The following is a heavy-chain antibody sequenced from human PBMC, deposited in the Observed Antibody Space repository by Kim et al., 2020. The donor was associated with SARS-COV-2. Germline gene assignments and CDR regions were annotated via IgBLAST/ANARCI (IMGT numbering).Heavy chain of an antibody. CDR1: GFTLTNYA. D-gene: IGHD1-26*01. CDR3: AREARNSGNYDYLDY. CDR2: IISNGYST. V-gene: IGHV3-64*01. Sequence: GGSLRLSCTASGFTLTNYAMHWVRQAPGKGLEYVSAIISNGYSTYYANFVEGRFTISRDTSKNTLYLQLGSLRAEDKAMYYCAREARNSGNYDYLDYWGQGILVSVSS. J-gene: IGHJ4*02.